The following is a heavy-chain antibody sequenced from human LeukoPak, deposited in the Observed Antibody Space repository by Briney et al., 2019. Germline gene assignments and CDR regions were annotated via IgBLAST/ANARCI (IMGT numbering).Heavy chain of an antibody. J-gene: IGHJ4*02. CDR1: GFTFDDYG. CDR2: ISGNGGST. V-gene: IGHV3-20*04. Sequence: GESLRLSCAGSGFTFDDYGMSWARQAPGKGLEWVSGISGNGGSTGYVDSVKGRFTISRDNAKNSLYLQMNSLRAEDTALYYCARSTIFGVVISDYWGQGTLVTVSS. D-gene: IGHD3-3*01. CDR3: ARSTIFGVVISDY.